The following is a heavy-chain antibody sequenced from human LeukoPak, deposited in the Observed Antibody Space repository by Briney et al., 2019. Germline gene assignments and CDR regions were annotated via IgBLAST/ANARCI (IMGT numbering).Heavy chain of an antibody. J-gene: IGHJ4*02. Sequence: GGSLRLSCAASGFTYSSYSMNWVRQAPGKGLEGVSSISSSSSYIYYADSVKGRFTISRDNAKNSLYLQMNSLRAEDTAVYYCARVLSGTTDYWGQGTLVTVSS. CDR3: ARVLSGTTDY. D-gene: IGHD1-20*01. CDR2: ISSSSSYI. V-gene: IGHV3-21*01. CDR1: GFTYSSYS.